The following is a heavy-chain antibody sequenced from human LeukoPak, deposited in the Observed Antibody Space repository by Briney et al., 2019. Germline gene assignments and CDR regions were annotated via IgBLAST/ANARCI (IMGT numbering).Heavy chain of an antibody. J-gene: IGHJ3*02. V-gene: IGHV1-18*01. CDR2: ISAYNGNT. CDR1: GYTFTSYG. Sequence: GASVKVSCKASGYTFTSYGISWVRQAPGQGLEWMGWISAYNGNTNYAQKLQGRVTMTTDTSTSTAYMELRSLRSDDTAVYCCARGFTYYYDPDGAFDIWGQGTMVTVSS. D-gene: IGHD3-22*01. CDR3: ARGFTYYYDPDGAFDI.